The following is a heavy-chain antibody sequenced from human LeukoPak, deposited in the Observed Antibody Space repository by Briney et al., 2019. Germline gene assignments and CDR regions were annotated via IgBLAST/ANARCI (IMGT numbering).Heavy chain of an antibody. CDR3: ARDVHGDYGSGWFDP. CDR2: MMPLFGTA. Sequence: SVKVSCKTPGGTFNNSAISWVRQAPGQGLEWLGGMMPLFGTAGYAQEFQGRVTIIKDESTRTVYFELPSLTSAHTAVYYCARDVHGDYGSGWFDPWGQGTLVSASS. V-gene: IGHV1-69*05. CDR1: GGTFNNSA. J-gene: IGHJ5*02. D-gene: IGHD4-17*01.